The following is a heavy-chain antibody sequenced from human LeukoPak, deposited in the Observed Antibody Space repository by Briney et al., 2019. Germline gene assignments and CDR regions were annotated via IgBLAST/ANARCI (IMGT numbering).Heavy chain of an antibody. CDR2: FNPNSVGA. Sequence: GASVKVSCKTFGYTFTYYYLHWVRQAPGQGLEWMGWFNPNSVGANSAQKFQGRVTMTSDTSITTAYMELTSLTSDDTAVYYCAREAPGSGNFDLWGQGTLVTVSS. CDR3: AREAPGSGNFDL. V-gene: IGHV1-2*02. CDR1: GYTFTYYY. J-gene: IGHJ4*02. D-gene: IGHD3-10*01.